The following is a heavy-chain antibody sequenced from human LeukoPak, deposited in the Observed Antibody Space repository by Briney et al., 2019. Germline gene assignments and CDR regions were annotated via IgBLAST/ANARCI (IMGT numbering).Heavy chain of an antibody. CDR2: IKNKANSYTT. Sequence: GGSLRLSCAASGFTFSDHYMEWVRQAPGKGLEWVGRIKNKANSYTTEYAASVKGRFTISRDDSLDLQMHSLKTEDTAVYYCARDNKGYSSSYFGFDHWGQGTLVTVSS. V-gene: IGHV3-72*01. CDR3: ARDNKGYSSSYFGFDH. CDR1: GFTFSDHY. D-gene: IGHD6-13*01. J-gene: IGHJ4*02.